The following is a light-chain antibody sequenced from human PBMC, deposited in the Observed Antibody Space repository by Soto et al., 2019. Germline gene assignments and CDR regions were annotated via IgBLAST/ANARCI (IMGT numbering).Light chain of an antibody. J-gene: IGLJ2*01. CDR2: EVS. CDR1: SSDVGGYNY. V-gene: IGLV2-14*01. Sequence: QSVLTQPASVSGSPGQSITISCTGTSSDVGGYNYVSWYQQHPDKAPKLMIYEVSNRPSGVSNRFSGSKSGNTASLTISGLQAEDEADYYCSSYTISSTPVFGGGTKLTVL. CDR3: SSYTISSTPV.